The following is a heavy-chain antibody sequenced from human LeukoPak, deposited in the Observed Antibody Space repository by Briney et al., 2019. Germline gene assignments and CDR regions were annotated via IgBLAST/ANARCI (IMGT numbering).Heavy chain of an antibody. J-gene: IGHJ4*02. Sequence: GASVKVSCKASGYTFTSYDINWVRQAPGQGLEWMGWMNPNSGNTGYAQKFQGRVTMTRNTSISTAYMELSSLRSEDTAVYYCARAVSAARVYDYWGQGTLVTVSS. V-gene: IGHV1-8*01. D-gene: IGHD2-15*01. CDR3: ARAVSAARVYDY. CDR1: GYTFTSYD. CDR2: MNPNSGNT.